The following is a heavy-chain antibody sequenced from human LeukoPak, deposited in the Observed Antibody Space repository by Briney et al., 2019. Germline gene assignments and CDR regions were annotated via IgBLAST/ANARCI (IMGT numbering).Heavy chain of an antibody. V-gene: IGHV4-30-2*01. D-gene: IGHD4-17*01. CDR1: GGSISSGGYY. CDR3: ARSLEVTTGPYYFDY. Sequence: PSETLSLTCTVSGGSISSGGYYWSWIRQPPGKGLEWIGYIYHSGSTNYNPSLKSRVTISVDKSKNQFSLKLSSVTAADTAVYYCARSLEVTTGPYYFDYWGQGTLVTVSS. CDR2: IYHSGST. J-gene: IGHJ4*02.